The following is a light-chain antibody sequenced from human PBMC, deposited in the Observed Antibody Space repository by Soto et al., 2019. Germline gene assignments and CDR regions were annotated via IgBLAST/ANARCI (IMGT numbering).Light chain of an antibody. J-gene: IGKJ4*01. V-gene: IGKV1-16*02. CDR3: QQYHSYPLT. CDR1: QGISNH. Sequence: DIQMTQSPSSLSASVGDTVTITCRASQGISNHLAWFQHKPGKAPKALIHAAASLQSGVSSKFSGSGFGTDFTLTITSLQPEASATYYCQQYHSYPLTFAGGTKVEIK. CDR2: AAA.